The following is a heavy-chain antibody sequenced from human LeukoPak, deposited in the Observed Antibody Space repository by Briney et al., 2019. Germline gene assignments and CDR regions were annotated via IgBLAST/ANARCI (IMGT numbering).Heavy chain of an antibody. CDR2: IIPIFGTA. J-gene: IGHJ4*02. CDR1: GGTFSSYA. CDR3: ARDGVEDGDAFDY. V-gene: IGHV1-69*13. Sequence: SVKVSCKASGGTFSSYAISWVRQAPGQGLEWMGGIIPIFGTANYAQKFQGRVTITADESTSTAYMELRSLRSDDTAVYYCARDGVEDGDAFDYWGQGTLVTVSS. D-gene: IGHD4-17*01.